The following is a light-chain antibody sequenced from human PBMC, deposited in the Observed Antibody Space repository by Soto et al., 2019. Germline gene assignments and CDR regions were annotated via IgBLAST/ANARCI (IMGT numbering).Light chain of an antibody. CDR3: QQYGYSPIT. V-gene: IGKV1-39*02. J-gene: IGKJ5*01. Sequence: RVTITCRASQSISSYLNWYQQKPGKAPKLLIYAASSLQSGVPSRFSGGGSGTDFTLTISRLEPEDFAVYYCQQYGYSPITFGQGTRVE. CDR2: AAS. CDR1: QSISSY.